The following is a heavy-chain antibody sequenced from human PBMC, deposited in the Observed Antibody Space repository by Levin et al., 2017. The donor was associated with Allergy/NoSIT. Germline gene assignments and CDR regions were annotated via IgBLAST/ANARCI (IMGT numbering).Heavy chain of an antibody. V-gene: IGHV3-30*18. J-gene: IGHJ6*02. CDR1: GFTFSSYG. CDR3: AKAAIDIPTDYYYYGMDV. Sequence: GGSLRLSCAASGFTFSSYGMHWVRQAPGKGLEWVAVISYDGSNKYYADSVKGRFTISRDNSKNTLYLQMNSLRAEDTAVYYCAKAAIDIPTDYYYYGMDVWGQGTTVTVSS. CDR2: ISYDGSNK. D-gene: IGHD2-2*02.